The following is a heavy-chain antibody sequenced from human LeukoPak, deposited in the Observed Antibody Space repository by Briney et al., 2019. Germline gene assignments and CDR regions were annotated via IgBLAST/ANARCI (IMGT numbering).Heavy chain of an antibody. CDR1: GGSISSYY. Sequence: SETLSLTCTVFGGSISSYYWSWIRQPPGKGLEWIGYIYYSGSTNYNPSLKSRVTISVDTSKNQFSLKLSSVTAADTAVYYCARVYGGNSSWFYYYYMDVWGKGTTVTVSS. D-gene: IGHD4-23*01. V-gene: IGHV4-59*12. CDR3: ARVYGGNSSWFYYYYMDV. J-gene: IGHJ6*03. CDR2: IYYSGST.